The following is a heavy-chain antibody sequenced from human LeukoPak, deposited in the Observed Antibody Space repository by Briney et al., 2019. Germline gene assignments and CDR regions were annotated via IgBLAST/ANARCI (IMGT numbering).Heavy chain of an antibody. CDR1: GFTFSDYY. V-gene: IGHV3-74*01. Sequence: GGSLRLSCAASGFTFSDYYMNWIRQAPGKGLVWVAQINGDGGDTNYADSLRGRFTISRDIAKNTLYLHINSLRPEDTAVFYCVRGAYYFYGMDVWGQGTTVTASS. CDR2: INGDGGDT. D-gene: IGHD3-16*01. J-gene: IGHJ6*02. CDR3: VRGAYYFYGMDV.